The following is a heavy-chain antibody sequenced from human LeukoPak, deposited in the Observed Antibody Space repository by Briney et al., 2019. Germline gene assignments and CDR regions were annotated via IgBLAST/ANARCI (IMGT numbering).Heavy chain of an antibody. CDR1: GFTFSSYA. CDR3: AREGDDDYGDY. CDR2: ISYDGSNK. D-gene: IGHD2-21*01. Sequence: GGSLRLSCAASGFTFSSYAMHGVRQAPGRGVERVAVISYDGSNKYYADSVKGRFTISRDNSKNTLYLQMNSLRAEDTAVYYCAREGDDDYGDYCGQGTLVTVSS. V-gene: IGHV3-30-3*01. J-gene: IGHJ4*02.